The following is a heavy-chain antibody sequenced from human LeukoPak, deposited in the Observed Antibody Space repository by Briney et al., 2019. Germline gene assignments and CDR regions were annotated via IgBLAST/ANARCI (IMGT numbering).Heavy chain of an antibody. Sequence: GGSLRLSCAASGFTFSSYWMSWVRQAPGKGLEWVSVIYSDGSTYYADSVKGRFIMSRDNSKKTLYLQMNSLRAEDTAVYYCARDRCSGGSCYPGGNWFDPWGQGTLVTVSS. CDR2: IYSDGST. D-gene: IGHD2-15*01. J-gene: IGHJ5*02. CDR3: ARDRCSGGSCYPGGNWFDP. V-gene: IGHV3-66*01. CDR1: GFTFSSYW.